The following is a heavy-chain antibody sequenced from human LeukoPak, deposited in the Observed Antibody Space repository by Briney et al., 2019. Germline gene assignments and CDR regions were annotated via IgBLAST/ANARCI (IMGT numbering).Heavy chain of an antibody. D-gene: IGHD6-13*01. Sequence: PSETLSLTCTVSGGSISSGGYYWSWIRQHPGKGLEWIGYIYYSGSTYYNPSLKSRVTISVDTSKNQFSLKLSSVTAADTAVYYCAREVKSSSWLSWFDPWGQGTLVTISS. CDR2: IYYSGST. V-gene: IGHV4-31*03. CDR3: AREVKSSSWLSWFDP. J-gene: IGHJ5*02. CDR1: GGSISSGGYY.